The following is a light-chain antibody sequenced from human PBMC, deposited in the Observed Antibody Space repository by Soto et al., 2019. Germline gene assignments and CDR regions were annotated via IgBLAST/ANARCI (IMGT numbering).Light chain of an antibody. J-gene: IGLJ2*01. Sequence: QSALTQPASVSGSPGQSITISCTGTSSDVGGYNYVSWYQQYPGKAPQLMIYDVSNRPSGVSNRFSGSKSGNTASLAISGLQAEDEADYYCRSYARRSTPVVFGGRTKLTVL. V-gene: IGLV2-14*03. CDR2: DVS. CDR1: SSDVGGYNY. CDR3: RSYARRSTPVV.